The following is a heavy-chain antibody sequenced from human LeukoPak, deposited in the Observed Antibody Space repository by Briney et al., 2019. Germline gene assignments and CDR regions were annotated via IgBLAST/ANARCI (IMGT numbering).Heavy chain of an antibody. D-gene: IGHD6-19*01. Sequence: SETLSLTCTVSGNSFGDYYWSWIRQPAGKGLEWIGRIYTSGSTTYNPSLKSRVTMSVDTSKSQFSLNLMSVTAADTAVYYCTRVIAVNWFDPWGQGTQVTVSS. CDR3: TRVIAVNWFDP. J-gene: IGHJ5*02. CDR2: IYTSGST. V-gene: IGHV4-4*07. CDR1: GNSFGDYY.